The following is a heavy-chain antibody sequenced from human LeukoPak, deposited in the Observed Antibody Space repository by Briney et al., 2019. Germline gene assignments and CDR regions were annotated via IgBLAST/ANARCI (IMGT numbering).Heavy chain of an antibody. Sequence: GGSLRLSCAASGFTFSSYAVSWVRQAPGKGLEWVSAISGSGGSAYYADSVKGRFTISRDNSKNTLYLQMNSLRAEDTAVYYCANWPYRGYYDSSGYFVIWGQGTLVTVSS. D-gene: IGHD3-22*01. V-gene: IGHV3-23*01. J-gene: IGHJ4*02. CDR3: ANWPYRGYYDSSGYFVI. CDR2: ISGSGGSA. CDR1: GFTFSSYA.